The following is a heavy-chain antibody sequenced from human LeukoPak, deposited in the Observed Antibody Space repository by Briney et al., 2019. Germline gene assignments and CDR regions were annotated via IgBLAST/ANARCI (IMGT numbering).Heavy chain of an antibody. D-gene: IGHD5-18*01. V-gene: IGHV3-48*04. CDR2: ISSSTSTI. Sequence: GGSLRLSCAASGFSFSTYGMSWIRQAPGKGLEWVSYISSSTSTIYYADSVKGRFTISRDNAKNSLYLQMNSLRAEDTAVYYCARSLGYSYGDYWGQGTLVTVSS. CDR1: GFSFSTYG. J-gene: IGHJ4*02. CDR3: ARSLGYSYGDY.